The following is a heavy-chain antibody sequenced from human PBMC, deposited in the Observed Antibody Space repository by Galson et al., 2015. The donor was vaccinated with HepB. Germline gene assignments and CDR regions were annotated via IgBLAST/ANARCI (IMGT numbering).Heavy chain of an antibody. CDR1: GFTFSSYA. CDR3: VKDLREASHPTLGGLAY. J-gene: IGHJ4*02. V-gene: IGHV3-64D*06. D-gene: IGHD5-12*01. CDR2: ISSDGGST. Sequence: SLRLSCAASGFTFSSYAMYWVRQAPGKGLEYVSAISSDGGSTYNADSVKGRFTISRDNTKNTLYLKMSSLTAEDTAVYYCVKDLREASHPTLGGLAYWGQGTLVTVSS.